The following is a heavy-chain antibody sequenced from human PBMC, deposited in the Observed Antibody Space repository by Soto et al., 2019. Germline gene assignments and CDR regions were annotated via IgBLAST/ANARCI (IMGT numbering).Heavy chain of an antibody. V-gene: IGHV1-8*01. Sequence: ASVTVSCKASGYTFTSYDINWVRQATGQGLEWMGWMNPNRGNTGYAQKFQGRVTMTRSTSISTAYMELSSLRSEDTAVYYCARGGYYYDSSAYYRPFDYWGQGTLVTVSS. D-gene: IGHD3-22*01. CDR3: ARGGYYYDSSAYYRPFDY. CDR1: GYTFTSYD. CDR2: MNPNRGNT. J-gene: IGHJ4*02.